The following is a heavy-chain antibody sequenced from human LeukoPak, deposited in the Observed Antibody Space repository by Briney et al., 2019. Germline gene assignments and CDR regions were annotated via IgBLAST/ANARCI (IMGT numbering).Heavy chain of an antibody. CDR1: GFTFSSYG. D-gene: IGHD5-18*01. J-gene: IGHJ6*03. Sequence: GGSLRLSCAASGFTFSSYGMHWVRQAPGKGLEWVAFIRYDGSSKYYADSVKGRFTISRDNSKNTLYLQMNSLRAEDTAVYYCAKDGDTAMVDYYYYMDVWGKGTTVTVSS. CDR2: IRYDGSSK. V-gene: IGHV3-30*02. CDR3: AKDGDTAMVDYYYYMDV.